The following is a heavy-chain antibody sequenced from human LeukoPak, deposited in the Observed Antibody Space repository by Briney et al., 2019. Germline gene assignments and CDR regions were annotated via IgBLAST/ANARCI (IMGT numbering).Heavy chain of an antibody. CDR3: ARRWSGYHSSEV. V-gene: IGHV3-30*03. CDR1: GFTFSSYG. J-gene: IGHJ4*02. Sequence: HAGGSLRLSCAASGFTFSSYGMHWVRQAPGKGLEWVAVISYDGSNKYYADSVKGRFTISRDNSKNTLYLQMNSLRAEDTAVYYCARRWSGYHSSEVWGQGTLVTVSS. D-gene: IGHD3-3*01. CDR2: ISYDGSNK.